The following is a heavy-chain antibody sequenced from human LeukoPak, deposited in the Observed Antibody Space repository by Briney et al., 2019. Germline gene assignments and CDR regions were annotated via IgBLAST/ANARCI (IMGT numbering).Heavy chain of an antibody. D-gene: IGHD6-13*01. Sequence: GGSLRLSCAASGFTFSSYGMHWVRQAPGKGLEWVAFIRYDGSNKYYADSVKGRFTISRDNSKNTLYLQMNSLRAEDTAVYYCAKGITAADTGLDYWGQGTLVTVSS. J-gene: IGHJ4*02. V-gene: IGHV3-30*02. CDR2: IRYDGSNK. CDR1: GFTFSSYG. CDR3: AKGITAADTGLDY.